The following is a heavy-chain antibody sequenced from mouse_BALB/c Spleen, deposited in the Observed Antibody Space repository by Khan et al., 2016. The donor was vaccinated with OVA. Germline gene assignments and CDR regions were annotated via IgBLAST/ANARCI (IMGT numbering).Heavy chain of an antibody. CDR1: GFTFSDYG. V-gene: IGHV5-15*02. J-gene: IGHJ3*01. CDR2: ISDLAYTF. D-gene: IGHD1-2*01. CDR3: ARGGGTAPFAY. Sequence: EVELVESGGGLVQPGGSRKLSCAASGFTFSDYGMAWVRQAPGKGPEWVAFISDLAYTFYYADTVTGRFTLSRENAKNTLYLEMRSLRSGDTAMDYCARGGGTAPFAYWGQGTLVTVSA.